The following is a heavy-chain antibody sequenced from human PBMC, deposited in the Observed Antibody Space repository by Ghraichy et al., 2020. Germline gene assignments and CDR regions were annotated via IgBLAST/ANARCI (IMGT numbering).Heavy chain of an antibody. V-gene: IGHV4-39*01. CDR1: GGSISSSSYY. D-gene: IGHD1-26*01. Sequence: SETLSLTCTVSGGSISSSSYYWGWIRQPPGKGLEWIGSIYYSGSTYYNPSLKSRVTISVDTSKNQFSLKLSSVTAADTAVYYCAWGATTFLSSDAFDIWGQGTMVTVSS. CDR3: AWGATTFLSSDAFDI. J-gene: IGHJ3*02. CDR2: IYYSGST.